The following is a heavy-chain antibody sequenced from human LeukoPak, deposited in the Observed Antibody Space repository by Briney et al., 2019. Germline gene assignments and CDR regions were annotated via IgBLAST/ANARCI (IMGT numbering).Heavy chain of an antibody. V-gene: IGHV1-69*01. D-gene: IGHD4-11*01. J-gene: IGHJ4*02. CDR1: VGTFICYA. CDR2: IIPIFGTA. CDR3: ARDLYSKGFDY. Sequence: GSSVKVSCKPSVGTFICYAISWVRQAPGQGLEWMGGIIPIFGTANYAQKFQGTVTITADESTSTAYMELSSLRSEDTAVYYCARDLYSKGFDYWGQGTLVTVSS.